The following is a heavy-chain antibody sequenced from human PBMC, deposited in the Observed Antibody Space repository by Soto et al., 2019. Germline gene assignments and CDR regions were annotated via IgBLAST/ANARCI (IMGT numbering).Heavy chain of an antibody. CDR2: ISGSGGST. Sequence: EVQLLESGGGLVQPGGSLRLSCAASGFTFSSYAMSWVRQAPGKGLEWVSAISGSGGSTYYADSVKGRFTITRDNSKNTLYLQMNSLRAEDTAVYYCAKRRLLWFGELLDYWGQGALVTVSS. D-gene: IGHD3-10*01. V-gene: IGHV3-23*01. J-gene: IGHJ4*02. CDR1: GFTFSSYA. CDR3: AKRRLLWFGELLDY.